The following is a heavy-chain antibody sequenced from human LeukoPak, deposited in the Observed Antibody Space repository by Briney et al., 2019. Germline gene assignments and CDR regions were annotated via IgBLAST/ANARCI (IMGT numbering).Heavy chain of an antibody. Sequence: PGGSLTLSCAPSGFTFSSYGMSWVRHAAGEWLEWVSSISISSYIYYADSVKGRFTIYRDNDQNSLYLPMNSLRAEDTAVYYCARDLSGSYYRPTHTTYYIDYWGPGTLVTVSP. CDR1: GFTFSSYG. V-gene: IGHV3-21*01. CDR3: ARDLSGSYYRPTHTTYYIDY. CDR2: ISISSYI. J-gene: IGHJ4*02. D-gene: IGHD1-26*01.